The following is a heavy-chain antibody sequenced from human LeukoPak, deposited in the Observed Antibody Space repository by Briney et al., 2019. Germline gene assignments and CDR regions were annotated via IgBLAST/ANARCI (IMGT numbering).Heavy chain of an antibody. CDR2: IYYSGST. V-gene: IGHV4-39*01. Sequence: PSETLSLTCTVSGGSISSSGYYWGWIRQPPGKGLEWIGSIYYSGSTYYNPSLKSRVTISVDTSKNQFSLKLSSVTAADTAAYYCASHDPTRDFDYWGQGTLVTVSS. CDR3: ASHDPTRDFDY. CDR1: GGSISSSGYY. J-gene: IGHJ4*02. D-gene: IGHD5-12*01.